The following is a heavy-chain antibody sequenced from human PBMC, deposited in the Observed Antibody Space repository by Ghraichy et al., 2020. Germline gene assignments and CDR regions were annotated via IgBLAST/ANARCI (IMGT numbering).Heavy chain of an antibody. CDR1: GFTFSNYW. Sequence: GGSLRLSCAASGFTFSNYWMSWVRQAPGKGLEWVANIKQDGSEKYYVDSVKGRFTISRDNAKNSLYLQMNSLRAEDTAVYYCAGEYCNSTSCLDYWGQGTLVTVSS. V-gene: IGHV3-7*01. J-gene: IGHJ4*02. CDR3: AGEYCNSTSCLDY. D-gene: IGHD2-2*01. CDR2: IKQDGSEK.